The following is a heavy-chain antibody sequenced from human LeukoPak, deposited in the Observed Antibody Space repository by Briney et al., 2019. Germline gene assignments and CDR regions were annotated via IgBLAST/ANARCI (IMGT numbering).Heavy chain of an antibody. V-gene: IGHV1-8*03. J-gene: IGHJ5*02. CDR3: ARGGIIAAAHNWFDP. CDR1: GYTFTSYD. CDR2: MNPNSGNT. Sequence: ASVKVSCKASGYTFTSYDINWVRQATGQGLEWMGWMNPNSGNTGYAQKFQGRVTITRNTSISTAYMELSSLRSEDTAVYYCARGGIIAAAHNWFDPWGQGTLVTVSS. D-gene: IGHD6-13*01.